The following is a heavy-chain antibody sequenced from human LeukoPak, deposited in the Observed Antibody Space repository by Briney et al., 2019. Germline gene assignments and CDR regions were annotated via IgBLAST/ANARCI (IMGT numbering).Heavy chain of an antibody. CDR3: ARDEAVPYGMDV. D-gene: IGHD6-6*01. Sequence: GGSLRLSCAASGFTFSSYAMSWVRQAPGKGLEWVSAISGSGGSTYYADSVKGRFTISRDNSKNTLYLQMNSLRAEDTAVYYCARDEAVPYGMDVWGQGTTVTVSS. CDR2: ISGSGGST. CDR1: GFTFSSYA. V-gene: IGHV3-23*01. J-gene: IGHJ6*02.